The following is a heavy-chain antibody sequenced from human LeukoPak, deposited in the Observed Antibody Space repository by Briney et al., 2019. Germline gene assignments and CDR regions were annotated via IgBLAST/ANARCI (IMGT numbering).Heavy chain of an antibody. CDR2: INHSGST. Sequence: PSETLSLTCTVSGGSISGYYWSWIRQPPGKGLEWIGEINHSGSTNYNPSLKSRVTISVDTSKNQFSLKLSSVTAADTAVYYCARXYDYVWGSYRRYNYFDXXGQGXLVTV. J-gene: IGHJ4*02. CDR1: GGSISGYY. CDR3: ARXYDYVWGSYRRYNYFDX. V-gene: IGHV4-34*01. D-gene: IGHD3-16*02.